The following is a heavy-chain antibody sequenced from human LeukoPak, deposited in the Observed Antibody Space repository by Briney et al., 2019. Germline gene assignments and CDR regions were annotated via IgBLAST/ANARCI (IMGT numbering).Heavy chain of an antibody. Sequence: HSGGSLRLSCAASGFTFSSYAMSWVRQAPGKGLEWVSAISGSGGSTYYADSVKGRFTISRDNSKNTLYLQMNSLRAEDTAVYYCAKVEMIVVVIDYWGQGTLVTVSS. V-gene: IGHV3-23*01. CDR3: AKVEMIVVVIDY. J-gene: IGHJ4*02. CDR1: GFTFSSYA. D-gene: IGHD3-22*01. CDR2: ISGSGGST.